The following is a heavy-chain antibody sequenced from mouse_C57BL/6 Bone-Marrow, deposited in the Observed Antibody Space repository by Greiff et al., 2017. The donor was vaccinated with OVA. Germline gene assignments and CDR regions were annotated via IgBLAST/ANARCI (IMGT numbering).Heavy chain of an antibody. V-gene: IGHV1-80*01. CDR1: GYAFSSYW. Sequence: VQLQQSGAELVKPGASVKISCKASGYAFSSYWMNWVKQRPGKGLEWIGQIYPGDGDTNYNGKFKGKATLTADKSSSTAYMQLSSLTSEDSAVYFCARWDDYDVYWYFDVWGTGTTVTVSS. J-gene: IGHJ1*03. CDR3: ARWDDYDVYWYFDV. CDR2: IYPGDGDT. D-gene: IGHD2-4*01.